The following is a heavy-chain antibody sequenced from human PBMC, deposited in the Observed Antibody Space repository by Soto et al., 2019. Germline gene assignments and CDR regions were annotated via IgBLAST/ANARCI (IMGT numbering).Heavy chain of an antibody. D-gene: IGHD3-9*01. J-gene: IGHJ5*02. Sequence: SETLSLTCTVSGGSISSYYWSWIRQPPGKGLEWIGYIYYSGSTNYNPSLKSRVTISVDTSKNQFSLKLSSVTAADTAVYYCAGVLISYDILTGYYINNWFDPWGQGTLVTVSS. CDR2: IYYSGST. CDR1: GGSISSYY. CDR3: AGVLISYDILTGYYINNWFDP. V-gene: IGHV4-59*01.